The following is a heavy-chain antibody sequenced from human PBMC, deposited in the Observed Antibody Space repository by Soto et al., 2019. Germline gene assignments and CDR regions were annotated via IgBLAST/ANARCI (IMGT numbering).Heavy chain of an antibody. CDR2: IYWDDDK. V-gene: IGHV2-5*02. Sequence: QITLKESGPTLVKPTQTLTLTCSFSGFSLSTTGVGVGWIRQPPGKALEWLALIYWDDDKRYNPSLNSRLTTTKDTSKIQVVLAMTNLDPVDTATYYCVQSRCGRDCLQSYSSHSYYGLDVWGQGTTVTVSS. J-gene: IGHJ6*02. CDR1: GFSLSTTGVG. D-gene: IGHD2-21*02. CDR3: VQSRCGRDCLQSYSSHSYYGLDV.